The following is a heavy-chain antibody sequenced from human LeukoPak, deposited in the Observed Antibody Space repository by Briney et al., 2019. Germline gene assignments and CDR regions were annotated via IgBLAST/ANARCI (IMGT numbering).Heavy chain of an antibody. CDR1: GGSISSGGYY. Sequence: SSETLSLTCTVSGGSISSGGYYWSWIRQPPGKGLEWIGYIYHSGSTYYNPSLKSRVTISVDRSKNQFSLKLSSVTAADTAVYYCARGQFWSGYSIWGQGTLVTVSS. D-gene: IGHD3-3*02. J-gene: IGHJ4*02. CDR3: ARGQFWSGYSI. V-gene: IGHV4-30-2*01. CDR2: IYHSGST.